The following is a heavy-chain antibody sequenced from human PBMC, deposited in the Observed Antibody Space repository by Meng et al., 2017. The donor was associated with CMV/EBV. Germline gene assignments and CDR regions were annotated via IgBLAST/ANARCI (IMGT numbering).Heavy chain of an antibody. CDR3: ARDDCSGGSCSYGMDV. CDR1: GFTFSSYS. Sequence: GGSLRLSCAASGFTFSSYSMNWVRQAPGKGLEWVSSISSSSSYIYYADSVKGRFTISRDNAKNSLYLQMNSLRAEDTAVYYCARDDCSGGSCSYGMDVWGQGTTVTVSS. CDR2: ISSSSSYI. V-gene: IGHV3-21*01. D-gene: IGHD2-15*01. J-gene: IGHJ6*02.